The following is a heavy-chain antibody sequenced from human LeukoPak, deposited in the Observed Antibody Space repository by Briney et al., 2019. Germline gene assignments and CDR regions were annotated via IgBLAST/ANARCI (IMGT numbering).Heavy chain of an antibody. Sequence: GASVKVSCKASGYTFIDYYMNWVRQAPGQGLEWMGWIITDTGNPTYAQGFTGRFVFSVDTSVNTAYLQISSLKAEDTAVYYCAREVLRHDYWGQGTLVTVSS. CDR2: IITDTGNP. J-gene: IGHJ4*02. D-gene: IGHD3-10*01. V-gene: IGHV7-4-1*02. CDR1: GYTFIDYY. CDR3: AREVLRHDY.